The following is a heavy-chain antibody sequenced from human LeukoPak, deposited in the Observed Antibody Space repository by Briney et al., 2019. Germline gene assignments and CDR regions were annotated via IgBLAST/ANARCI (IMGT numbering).Heavy chain of an antibody. CDR2: IKEDGSEK. CDR1: GFTFSSYW. V-gene: IGHV3-7*01. J-gene: IGHJ4*02. CDR3: ARDPSSLRDSFDY. Sequence: GSLRLSCAASGFTFSSYWMNWVRQALGKGLEWVANIKEDGSEKYYVDSVKGRFSISRDNAKNSLYLQMNSLKAEDTAVYYCARDPSSLRDSFDYWGQGTLVTVSS.